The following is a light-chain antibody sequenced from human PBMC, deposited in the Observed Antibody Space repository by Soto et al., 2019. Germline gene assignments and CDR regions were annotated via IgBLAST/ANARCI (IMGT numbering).Light chain of an antibody. CDR1: ETVRNNY. CDR3: QQCATSPRT. J-gene: IGKJ1*01. CDR2: DAS. V-gene: IGKV3-20*01. Sequence: EIMLTQSPGTLSLSPGERATLSCRASETVRNNYLAWYQQKPGQAPRLLVDDASSRAAGIPDRFSGSGSGTDFTLTISRLEPEGFAVYYCQQCATSPRTFGQGTKVEIK.